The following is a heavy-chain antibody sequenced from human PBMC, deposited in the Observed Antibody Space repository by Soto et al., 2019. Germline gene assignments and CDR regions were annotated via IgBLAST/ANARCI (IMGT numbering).Heavy chain of an antibody. D-gene: IGHD3-22*01. J-gene: IGHJ4*02. CDR1: GGTFSSYT. CDR3: ERRYDSSDY. CDR2: IIPILGIA. Sequence: QVQLVQSGAEVKKPGSSVKVSCKASGGTFSSYTISWVRQAPGQGLEWMGRIIPILGIANYAQKFQGRVTITADKSTSTAYMELSSLRSEDKTVYYCERRYDSSDYWGQGTLVTVSS. V-gene: IGHV1-69*02.